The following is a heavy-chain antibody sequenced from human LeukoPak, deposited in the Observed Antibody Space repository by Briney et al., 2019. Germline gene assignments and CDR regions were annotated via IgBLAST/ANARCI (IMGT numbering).Heavy chain of an antibody. CDR3: AIWTSGNY. CDR2: MDPTGSQK. CDR1: QFTFNGSW. Sequence: GGSLRLSCADSQFTFNGSWMNWVRQARGKGLEWVANMDPTGSQKRYVDSVRGRFTISKDNPGASLYLNMHSLRAEDTAIYYCAIWTSGNYWGQGTLVTVSS. V-gene: IGHV3-7*01. D-gene: IGHD1-1*01. J-gene: IGHJ4*02.